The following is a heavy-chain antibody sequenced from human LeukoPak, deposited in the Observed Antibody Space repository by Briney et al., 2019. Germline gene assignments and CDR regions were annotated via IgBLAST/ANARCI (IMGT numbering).Heavy chain of an antibody. Sequence: GASVKVSCKASGGTSSSYAISWVRQAPGQGLEWMGGIIPIFGTANYAQKFQGRVTITADKSTSTAYMELSSLRSEDTAVYYCARDGGSGWYDYWGQGTLVTVSS. CDR2: IIPIFGTA. CDR1: GGTSSSYA. D-gene: IGHD6-19*01. J-gene: IGHJ4*02. V-gene: IGHV1-69*06. CDR3: ARDGGSGWYDY.